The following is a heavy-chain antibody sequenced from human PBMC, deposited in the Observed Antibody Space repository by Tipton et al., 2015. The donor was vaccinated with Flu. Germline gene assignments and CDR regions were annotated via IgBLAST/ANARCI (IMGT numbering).Heavy chain of an antibody. CDR1: GYTFTGYY. CDR3: AREVGELQDAFDI. V-gene: IGHV1-2*02. Sequence: QLVQSGAEVKKPGASVKVSCKASGYTFTGYYMHWVRQAPGQGLEWMGWINPNSGGTNYAQKFQGRVTMTRDTSISTAHMELSRLRSDDTAVYYWAREVGELQDAFDIWGQGTMVTVSS. CDR2: INPNSGGT. D-gene: IGHD1-26*01. J-gene: IGHJ3*02.